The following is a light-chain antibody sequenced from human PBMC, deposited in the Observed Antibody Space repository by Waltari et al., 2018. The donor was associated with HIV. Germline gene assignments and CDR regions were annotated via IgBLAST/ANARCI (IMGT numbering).Light chain of an antibody. CDR1: SGINVASYR. CDR3: MIWHSNAYV. CDR2: YKSDSDV. V-gene: IGLV5-45*02. Sequence: QAVLPQPSSLSAPPGTSARLTCTLRSGINVASYRIYWYQQSSGTPPQYLRTYKSDSDVQRGSGVPSRFSASKDASANAGILLISGIQSEDEADYYCMIWHSNAYVFGSGTKVTV. J-gene: IGLJ1*01.